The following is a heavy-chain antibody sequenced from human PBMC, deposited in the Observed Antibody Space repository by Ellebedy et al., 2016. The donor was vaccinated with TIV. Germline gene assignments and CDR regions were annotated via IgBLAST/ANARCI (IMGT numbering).Heavy chain of an antibody. Sequence: SETLSLTCTVSGGSISSSSYYWGWIRQPPGKGLEWIGSIYYSGSTYYNPSLKSRVTISVDTSKNQFSLKLSSVTAADTAVYYCARADYSSLLHYWGQGTLVTVSS. CDR3: ARADYSSLLHY. CDR2: IYYSGST. CDR1: GGSISSSSYY. J-gene: IGHJ4*02. D-gene: IGHD6-13*01. V-gene: IGHV4-39*01.